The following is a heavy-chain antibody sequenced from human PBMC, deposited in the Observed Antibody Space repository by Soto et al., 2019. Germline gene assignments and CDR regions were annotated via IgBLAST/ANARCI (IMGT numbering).Heavy chain of an antibody. V-gene: IGHV1-18*04. J-gene: IGHJ6*02. D-gene: IGHD2-21*02. CDR1: GYTFTSYG. Sequence: GASVKVSCKASGYTFTSYGISWVRQAPGQGLEWMGWISAYNGNTNYAQKLQGRVTMTTDTSTSTAYMELRSLRSDDTAVYYCARDQDEYCGGDCYGGPGMDVWGQGTTVTVSS. CDR2: ISAYNGNT. CDR3: ARDQDEYCGGDCYGGPGMDV.